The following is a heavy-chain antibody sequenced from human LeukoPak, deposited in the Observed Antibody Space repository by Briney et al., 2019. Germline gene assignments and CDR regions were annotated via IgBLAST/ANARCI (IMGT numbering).Heavy chain of an antibody. CDR1: GGSFSGYY. CDR3: ARGVDTAMDGADY. V-gene: IGHV4-34*01. J-gene: IGHJ4*02. Sequence: PSETLSLTSAVYGGSFSGYYWSWIRQPPGKGLEWIGEINHSGSTNYNPSLKSRVTISVDTSKNQFSLKLSSVTAADTAVYYCARGVDTAMDGADYWGQGTLVTVSS. CDR2: INHSGST. D-gene: IGHD5-18*01.